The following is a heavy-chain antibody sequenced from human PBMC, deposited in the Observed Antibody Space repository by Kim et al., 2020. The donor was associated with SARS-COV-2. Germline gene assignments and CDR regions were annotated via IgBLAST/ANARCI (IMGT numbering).Heavy chain of an antibody. J-gene: IGHJ6*03. CDR1: GYTFTSYD. Sequence: ASVKVSCKASGYTFTSYDINWVRQATGQGLEWMGWMNPNSGNTGYAQKFQGRVTMTRNTSISTAYMELSSLRSEDTAVYYCARAPSVRFGESYYYYYMDVWGKGTTVTVSS. D-gene: IGHD3-10*01. CDR3: ARAPSVRFGESYYYYYMDV. CDR2: MNPNSGNT. V-gene: IGHV1-8*01.